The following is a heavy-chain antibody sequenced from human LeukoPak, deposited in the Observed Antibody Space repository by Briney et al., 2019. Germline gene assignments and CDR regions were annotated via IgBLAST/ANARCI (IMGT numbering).Heavy chain of an antibody. CDR2: IYSDESSA. V-gene: IGHV3-74*01. J-gene: IGHJ6*03. CDR1: GFTLSDYW. CDR3: AKDARLRYPSYYMDV. Sequence: GGSLRLSCAASGFTLSDYWMHWVRQAPGKGLEWISRIYSDESSAYYADSVKGRFTISRDNAEKTLYLQMNSLRAEDSAVYSCAKDARLRYPSYYMDVWGKGTTVTVSS. D-gene: IGHD3-9*01.